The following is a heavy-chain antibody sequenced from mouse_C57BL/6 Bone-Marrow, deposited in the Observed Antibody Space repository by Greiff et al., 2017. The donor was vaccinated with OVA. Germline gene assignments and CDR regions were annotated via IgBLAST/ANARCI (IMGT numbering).Heavy chain of an antibody. V-gene: IGHV1-59*01. CDR3: ARTGDGYGFAY. D-gene: IGHD2-2*01. Sequence: QVQLKQPGAELVRPGTSVKLSCKASGYTFTSYWMHWVKQRPGQGLEWIGVIDPSDSYTNYNQKFKGKATLTVDTSSSTAYMQLSSLTSEDSAVYYCARTGDGYGFAYWGQGTLVTVSA. CDR1: GYTFTSYW. J-gene: IGHJ3*01. CDR2: IDPSDSYT.